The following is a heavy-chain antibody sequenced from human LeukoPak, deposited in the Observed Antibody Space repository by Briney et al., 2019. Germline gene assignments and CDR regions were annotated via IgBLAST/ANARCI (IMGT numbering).Heavy chain of an antibody. J-gene: IGHJ4*02. CDR2: INEDGRGT. CDR3: ATVFEH. Sequence: GGSLRLSCAASGFTFSSYGMHWVRQAPGQGLVWVSRINEDGRGTSYADSVKGRFTISKDDAKNTVYLQMNSLRAEDTAVYYCATVFEHWGQGTLVTVSS. V-gene: IGHV3-74*01. CDR1: GFTFSSYG.